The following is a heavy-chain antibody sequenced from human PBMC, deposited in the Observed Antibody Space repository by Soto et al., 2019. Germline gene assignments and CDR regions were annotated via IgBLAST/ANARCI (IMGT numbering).Heavy chain of an antibody. J-gene: IGHJ4*02. V-gene: IGHV3-30-3*01. D-gene: IGHD2-15*01. CDR2: ISYDGSNK. CDR1: GXTFSSYA. CDR3: ARGPHSGYCSGGSCPYYFDY. Sequence: GSLRLSCAASGXTFSSYAMHWVRQAPGKGLELVAVISYDGSNKYYADSVDGRFTIYRDNSENTLYLQMNSLRAEDKAVYYCARGPHSGYCSGGSCPYYFDYWGQGTLAPVSS.